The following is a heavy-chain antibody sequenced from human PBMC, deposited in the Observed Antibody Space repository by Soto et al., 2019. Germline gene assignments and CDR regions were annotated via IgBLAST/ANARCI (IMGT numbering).Heavy chain of an antibody. D-gene: IGHD1-26*01. V-gene: IGHV4-4*02. CDR3: ARSGEVGASFYYYYGMDV. CDR1: GGSISSSNW. CDR2: IYHSGST. J-gene: IGHJ6*02. Sequence: SETLSLTCAVSGGSISSSNWWSWVRQPPGKGLEWIGEIYHSGSTNYNPSLKSRVTISVDKSKNQFSLKLSSVTAADTAVYYCARSGEVGASFYYYYGMDVWGQGTTVTVS.